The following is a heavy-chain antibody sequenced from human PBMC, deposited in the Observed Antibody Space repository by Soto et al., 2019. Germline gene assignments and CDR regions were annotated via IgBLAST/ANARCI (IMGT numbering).Heavy chain of an antibody. CDR3: ARGIRGHYGSDV. V-gene: IGHV3-74*01. Sequence: EVQLVESGGDLVQPGGSLRLSCAASGFILSSYWMHWVRQAPGKGLVWVSRVKSDGSTYYADSVKGRFTISRDNAKNTLYLQMNSLTVEATAVYYCARGIRGHYGSDVWGQGTMVTVSS. J-gene: IGHJ3*01. D-gene: IGHD5-12*01. CDR1: GFILSSYW. CDR2: VKSDGST.